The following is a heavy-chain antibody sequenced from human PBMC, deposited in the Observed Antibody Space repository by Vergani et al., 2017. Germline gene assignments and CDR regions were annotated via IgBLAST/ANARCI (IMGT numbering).Heavy chain of an antibody. CDR3: ARGVLDSKYPHNWFGP. J-gene: IGHJ5*02. V-gene: IGHV1-8*01. Sequence: QEQLVQSGAEVRKPGASVKVSCKASGYNFTSFDINWVRLATGQGLAWMGWMNPKSGNTAYAAKFQGRITMTRDSSTDTAYMEMKSLRSEDTAIYFCARGVLDSKYPHNWFGPWGQGAVVTVSS. D-gene: IGHD3/OR15-3a*01. CDR1: GYNFTSFD. CDR2: MNPKSGNT.